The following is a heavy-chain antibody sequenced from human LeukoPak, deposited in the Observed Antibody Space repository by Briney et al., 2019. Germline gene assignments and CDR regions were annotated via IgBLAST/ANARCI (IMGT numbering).Heavy chain of an antibody. CDR3: ARGQFRLSDYDSSAFDY. V-gene: IGHV3-30*04. CDR1: DFPFIGYT. J-gene: IGHJ4*02. CDR2: IPYDGSQN. Sequence: PGGSLRLSCAASDFPFIGYTMHWVRQAPGKGLEWVAGIPYDGSQNSYADSVKGRFSISRDNSKNTLYVQMISLRVEDTAVYYCARGQFRLSDYDSSAFDYWGQGTLVTVSS. D-gene: IGHD3-22*01.